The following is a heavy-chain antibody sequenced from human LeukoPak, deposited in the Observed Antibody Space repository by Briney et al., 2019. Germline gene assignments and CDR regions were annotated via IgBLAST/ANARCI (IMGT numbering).Heavy chain of an antibody. V-gene: IGHV3-23*01. CDR2: ISGSGGST. D-gene: IGHD3-3*01. Sequence: GGSLRLSCAASGFTFSSYAMSWVRQVPGKGLEWVPAISGSGGSTYYADSVKGRFTISRDNSKNTLYLQMNSLRAEDTAVYYCAKEGYDDFWSGYYPPPGAFDIWGQGTMVTVSS. CDR1: GFTFSSYA. J-gene: IGHJ3*02. CDR3: AKEGYDDFWSGYYPPPGAFDI.